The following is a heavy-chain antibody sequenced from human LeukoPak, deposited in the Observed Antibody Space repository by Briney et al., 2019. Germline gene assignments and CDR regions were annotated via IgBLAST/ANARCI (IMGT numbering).Heavy chain of an antibody. CDR2: IYTSGST. Sequence: TLSLTCTVSGGSISSGSYYWSWIRQPAGKGLEWIGRIYTSGSTNYNPSLKSRVTIPVDTSKNQFSLKLSSVTAADTAVYYCAREPLDYYDSSGYYFWYFDLWGRGTLVTVSS. J-gene: IGHJ2*01. CDR1: GGSISSGSYY. CDR3: AREPLDYYDSSGYYFWYFDL. D-gene: IGHD3-22*01. V-gene: IGHV4-61*02.